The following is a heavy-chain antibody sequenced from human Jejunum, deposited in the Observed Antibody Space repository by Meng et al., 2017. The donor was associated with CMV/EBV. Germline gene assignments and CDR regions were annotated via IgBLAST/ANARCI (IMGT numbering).Heavy chain of an antibody. D-gene: IGHD4-17*01. CDR1: FIFSSYT. CDR3: AKRGYGDYYYYYGMDV. Sequence: FIFSSYTMHWVRQAPGKGLEWVANIKQDGSEKYYVDSVKSRFTITRDNAKNSLYLQMNSLRAEDTAVYYCAKRGYGDYYYYYGMDVWGQGTTVTVSS. J-gene: IGHJ6*02. V-gene: IGHV3-7*01. CDR2: IKQDGSEK.